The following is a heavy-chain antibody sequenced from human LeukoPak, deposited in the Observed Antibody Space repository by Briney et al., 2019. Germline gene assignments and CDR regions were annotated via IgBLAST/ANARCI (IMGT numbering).Heavy chain of an antibody. CDR2: INPSGGST. V-gene: IGHV1-46*01. Sequence: ASVKVSCTASGYTFISYYMHWVRQAPAQGLEWVGIINPSGGSTSYAQNFQDRVTMTRDTSTSTVYMELSSLKSEDTAVYYCAREDVVLVDAVRYYYYGMDVWGQGTTVTVSS. CDR3: AREDVVLVDAVRYYYYGMDV. D-gene: IGHD2-8*01. CDR1: GYTFISYY. J-gene: IGHJ6*02.